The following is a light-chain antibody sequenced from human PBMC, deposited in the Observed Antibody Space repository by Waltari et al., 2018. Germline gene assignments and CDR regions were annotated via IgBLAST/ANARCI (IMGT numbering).Light chain of an antibody. CDR2: LGS. J-gene: IGKJ4*01. CDR1: RSLLHSSGHNY. V-gene: IGKV2-28*01. Sequence: VATHSLLSLRLTPGESPSVSCTSSRSLLHSSGHNYVDWYLQKPGQSPQLLISLGSNRASGVPDRFSGSGSGTDFTLKISRVEAEDVGVYYCMQALQSPLTFGGGTKVEIK. CDR3: MQALQSPLT.